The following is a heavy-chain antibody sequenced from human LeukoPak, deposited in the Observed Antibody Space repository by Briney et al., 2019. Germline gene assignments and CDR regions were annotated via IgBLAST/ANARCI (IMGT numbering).Heavy chain of an antibody. J-gene: IGHJ4*02. CDR1: GYTFTGYY. D-gene: IGHD2-21*01. CDR2: INPNSGGT. V-gene: IGHV1-2*02. CDR3: ARDLRVCGGDCPSFDY. Sequence: ASVKVSCKASGYTFTGYYMHWVRQAPGQGLEWMGWINPNSGGTNYAQKFQGRVTMTRDTSIGTAYMELSRLRSDDTAVYYCARDLRVCGGDCPSFDYWGQGTLVTVSS.